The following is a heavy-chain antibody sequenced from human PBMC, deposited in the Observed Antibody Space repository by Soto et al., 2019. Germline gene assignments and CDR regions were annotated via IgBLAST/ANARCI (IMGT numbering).Heavy chain of an antibody. D-gene: IGHD5-18*01. CDR3: ARTVDTATPTLTGGYDYYYYYGMDV. CDR1: GFTFSSYA. Sequence: GGSLRLSCAASGFTFSSYAMHWVRQAPGKGLEWVAVISYDGSNKYYADSVKGRFTISRDNSKNTLYLQMNSLRAEDTAVYYCARTVDTATPTLTGGYDYYYYYGMDVWGQGTTVTVSS. V-gene: IGHV3-30-3*01. CDR2: ISYDGSNK. J-gene: IGHJ6*02.